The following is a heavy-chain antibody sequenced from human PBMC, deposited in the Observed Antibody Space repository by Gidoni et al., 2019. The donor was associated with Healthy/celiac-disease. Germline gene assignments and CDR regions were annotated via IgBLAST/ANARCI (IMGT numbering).Heavy chain of an antibody. V-gene: IGHV3-48*01. CDR1: GFTCSSYS. Sequence: EVQLVESGGGLVQPGGSLRLSCAASGFTCSSYSMNWVRQAPGKGLEWVSYISSSSSTIYYADSVKGRFTISRDNAKNSLYLQMNSLRAEDTAVYYCARDPSYYCSGGSCYGGNYFDYWGQGTLVTVSS. J-gene: IGHJ4*02. CDR2: ISSSSSTI. D-gene: IGHD2-15*01. CDR3: ARDPSYYCSGGSCYGGNYFDY.